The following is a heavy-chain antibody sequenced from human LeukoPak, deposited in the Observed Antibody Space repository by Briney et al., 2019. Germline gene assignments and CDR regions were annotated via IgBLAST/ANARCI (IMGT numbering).Heavy chain of an antibody. CDR1: GFTLSSYW. D-gene: IGHD3-3*01. J-gene: IGHJ4*02. CDR3: VRGGVDY. V-gene: IGHV3-74*01. CDR2: INGDGTTT. Sequence: GGSLRLSCAASGFTLSSYWMHWVRQAPGKGLVWVSRINGDGTTTTYADSVKGRFTISRDNAKNTLYLQMNTLRAEDTAVYFCVRGGVDYCGQGTPVTVSS.